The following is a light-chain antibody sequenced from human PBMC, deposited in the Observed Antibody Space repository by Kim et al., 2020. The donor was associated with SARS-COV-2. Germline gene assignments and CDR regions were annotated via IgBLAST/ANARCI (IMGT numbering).Light chain of an antibody. CDR3: QQYNNWPPYT. CDR1: QSVSSN. J-gene: IGKJ2*01. V-gene: IGKV3-15*01. CDR2: GAS. Sequence: ACPGERATRSCRASQSVSSNLAWYQQKPGQAPRLLIYGASTRATGIPARFSGSGSGTEFTLTISSLQSEDFAVYYCQQYNNWPPYTFGQGTKLE.